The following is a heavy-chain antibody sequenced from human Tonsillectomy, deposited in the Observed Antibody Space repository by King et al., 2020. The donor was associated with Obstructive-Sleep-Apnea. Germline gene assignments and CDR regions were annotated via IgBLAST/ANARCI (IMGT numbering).Heavy chain of an antibody. CDR1: GFTFSSYS. Sequence: VQLVESGGGLVQPGGSLRLSCAASGFTFSSYSMNWVRQAPGKGLEWVSYISSSSSTIYYADSVKGRFTISRDNAKNSLYLHMNSLGAEDTAVYYCARDDGALRYFDWLLGFIDYWGQGTLVTVSS. V-gene: IGHV3-48*04. CDR3: ARDDGALRYFDWLLGFIDY. D-gene: IGHD3-9*01. J-gene: IGHJ4*02. CDR2: ISSSSSTI.